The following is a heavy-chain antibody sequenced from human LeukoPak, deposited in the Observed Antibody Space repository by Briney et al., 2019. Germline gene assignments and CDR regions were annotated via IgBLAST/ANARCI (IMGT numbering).Heavy chain of an antibody. V-gene: IGHV5-10-1*01. D-gene: IGHD5-18*01. CDR2: IYPSDSYT. CDR1: RFTFSSYS. CDR3: ARVLGYSYGWNY. Sequence: GGSLRLSRAASRFTFSSYSMNGVRQMPGKGLDWMGRIYPSDSYTMYSPSFQGHVTISADKSISTAYLQWSRLKASDSAMYYCARVLGYSYGWNYWGQGTLVTVSS. J-gene: IGHJ4*02.